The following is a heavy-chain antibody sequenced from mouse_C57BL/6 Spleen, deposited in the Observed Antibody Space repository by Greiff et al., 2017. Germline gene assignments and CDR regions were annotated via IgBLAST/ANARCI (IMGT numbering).Heavy chain of an antibody. CDR2: IDPSDSYT. D-gene: IGHD3-2*02. V-gene: IGHV1-59*01. CDR3: AKEGDSSGYVFAY. CDR1: GYTFTSYW. Sequence: VQLQQPGAELVRPGTSVKLSCKASGYTFTSYWMHWVKQRPGQGLEWIGVIDPSDSYTNYNQKFKGKATLTVDTSSSTAYMQLSSLTSEDSAVYYCAKEGDSSGYVFAYWGQGTLVTVSA. J-gene: IGHJ3*01.